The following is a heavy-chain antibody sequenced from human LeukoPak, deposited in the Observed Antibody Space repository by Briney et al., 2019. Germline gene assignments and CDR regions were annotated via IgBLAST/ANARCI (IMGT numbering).Heavy chain of an antibody. CDR1: GYTFTGYY. J-gene: IGHJ5*02. V-gene: IGHV1-2*02. CDR3: ANLLYCSSTSCQGRDWFYP. CDR2: INPNSGGT. Sequence: GASVKVSCKASGYTFTGYYMHWVRQAPGQGLEWMGWINPNSGGTNYAQKFQGRVTMTRDTSISTAYMELSRLRSDDTAVYYCANLLYCSSTSCQGRDWFYPWGQGTLVTVSS. D-gene: IGHD2-2*01.